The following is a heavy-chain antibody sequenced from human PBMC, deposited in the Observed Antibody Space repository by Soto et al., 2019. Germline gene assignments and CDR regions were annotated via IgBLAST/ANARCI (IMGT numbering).Heavy chain of an antibody. D-gene: IGHD3-22*01. CDR3: GKNPGYYYDSTGYHFDY. CDR1: EVTFSNDL. CDR2: ISYGGGTT. Sequence: SLRLSGSASEVTFSNDLMCSVLQARGKGLEWVSSISYGGGTTYYADSVKGRFPISRDNSKNTLYLQMTSLRAEDTAVYYCGKNPGYYYDSTGYHFDYWGQGT. J-gene: IGHJ4*02. V-gene: IGHV3-23*01.